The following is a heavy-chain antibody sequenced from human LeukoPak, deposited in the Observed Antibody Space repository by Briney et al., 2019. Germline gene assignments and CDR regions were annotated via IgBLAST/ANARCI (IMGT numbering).Heavy chain of an antibody. CDR2: INHSRST. J-gene: IGHJ4*02. CDR3: ASFKGY. CDR1: GGSFSGYY. Sequence: SETLSLTCAVYGGSFSGYYWSWIRQPPGKGLEWIGEINHSRSTNYNPSLKSRVTISVDTSKNQFSLKLSSVTAADTAVYYCASFKGYWGQGTLVTVSS. V-gene: IGHV4-34*01.